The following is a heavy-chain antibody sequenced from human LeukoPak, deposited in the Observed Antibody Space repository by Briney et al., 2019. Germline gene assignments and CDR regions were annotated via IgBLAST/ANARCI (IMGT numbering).Heavy chain of an antibody. D-gene: IGHD6-19*01. Sequence: GGSLRLSCAASGFTFSSYWMSWVRQAPGKGLEWVANIKQDGSEKYYVDSVKGRFTISRDNAKNSLYLQMDSLRAEDTAVYYCARQKQWLAVYYFDYWGQGTLVTVSS. CDR3: ARQKQWLAVYYFDY. J-gene: IGHJ4*02. CDR1: GFTFSSYW. V-gene: IGHV3-7*01. CDR2: IKQDGSEK.